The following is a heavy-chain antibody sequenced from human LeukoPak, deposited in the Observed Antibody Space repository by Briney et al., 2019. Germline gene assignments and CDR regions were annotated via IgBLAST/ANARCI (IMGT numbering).Heavy chain of an antibody. Sequence: SETLSLTCTVSGGSISSYYWCWIRQPPGKGLEWIGYIYYSGSTNYNPSLKSRVTISVDTSKNQFSLKLSSVTAADTAVYYCARDFTGSWYFDLWGRGTLVTVSS. D-gene: IGHD1-14*01. J-gene: IGHJ2*01. V-gene: IGHV4-59*01. CDR1: GGSISSYY. CDR3: ARDFTGSWYFDL. CDR2: IYYSGST.